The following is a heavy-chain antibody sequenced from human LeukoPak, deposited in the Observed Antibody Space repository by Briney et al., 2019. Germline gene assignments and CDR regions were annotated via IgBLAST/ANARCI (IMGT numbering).Heavy chain of an antibody. D-gene: IGHD2-2*01. CDR1: GFTFSDYY. CDR2: ISSSGSTI. V-gene: IGHV3-11*01. J-gene: IGHJ4*02. CDR3: ARDYPEYCSSTSCPVLY. Sequence: PGGSLRLSCAASGFTFSDYYMSWIRQAPGKGLEWVSYISSSGSTIYYADSVKCRFTISRDNAKNSMYLQMNSLRAEDTAVYYCARDYPEYCSSTSCPVLYWGQGTLVTVSS.